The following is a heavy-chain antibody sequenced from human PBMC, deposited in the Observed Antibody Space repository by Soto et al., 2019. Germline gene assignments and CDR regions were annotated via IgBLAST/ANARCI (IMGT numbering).Heavy chain of an antibody. CDR2: IYRDGSA. CDR3: ARDPFQPVGS. CDR1: GFTVSTHY. J-gene: IGHJ5*01. V-gene: IGHV3-66*01. Sequence: EVQLVDSGGGLVQPGGSLRLSCAASGFTVSTHYMSWFRQAPTKGLEWLSVIYRDGSAYYADSVKGRFTVSRASSENTLYLQINNSRAEDTAVYYCARDPFQPVGSWGQGTLVSVSS.